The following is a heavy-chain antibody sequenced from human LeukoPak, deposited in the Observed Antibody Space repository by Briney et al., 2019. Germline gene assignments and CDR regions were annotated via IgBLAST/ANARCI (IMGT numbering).Heavy chain of an antibody. J-gene: IGHJ6*02. D-gene: IGHD3-22*01. Sequence: ASVKVSCKASGYTFTSYAMHWVRQAPGQRLEWMGWINAGNGDTKYPQKFQGRVTITRDTSASTAYMELSSLRSEDTAVYYCARDGYPYYYYGMDVWGQGTTVTVSS. CDR3: ARDGYPYYYYGMDV. CDR2: INAGNGDT. V-gene: IGHV1-3*01. CDR1: GYTFTSYA.